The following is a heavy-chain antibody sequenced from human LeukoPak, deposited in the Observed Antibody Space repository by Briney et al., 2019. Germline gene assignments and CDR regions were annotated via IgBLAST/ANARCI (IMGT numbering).Heavy chain of an antibody. J-gene: IGHJ4*02. D-gene: IGHD2-2*01. Sequence: GSLRLSCATSGFTFSDYSMNWVRQAPGKGLEWISYIGIDSGNTNYADSVKGRFTISGDKAKNSLYLQMNSLRVEDTAVYYCARDYQFAFDNRGQGTLVNVS. CDR3: ARDYQFAFDN. CDR1: GFTFSDYS. V-gene: IGHV3-48*01. CDR2: IGIDSGNT.